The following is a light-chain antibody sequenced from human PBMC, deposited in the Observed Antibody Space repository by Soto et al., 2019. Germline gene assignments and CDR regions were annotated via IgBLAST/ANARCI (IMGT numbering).Light chain of an antibody. V-gene: IGLV2-14*01. Sequence: QSALTQPASVSGSPGQAVTISCTGTSSDVGGYNYVSWYQQQPGKAPKLMIYDVSNRPSGVSNRFSGSKSGNTASLTISGLQAEDEDDYYCSSYTSSSTVVFGGGTKVTVL. J-gene: IGLJ2*01. CDR3: SSYTSSSTVV. CDR1: SSDVGGYNY. CDR2: DVS.